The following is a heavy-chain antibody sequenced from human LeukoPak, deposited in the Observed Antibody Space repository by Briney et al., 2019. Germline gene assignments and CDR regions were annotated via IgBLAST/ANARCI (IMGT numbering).Heavy chain of an antibody. Sequence: GGSLRLSCAASGFTFSSYAMSWVRQAPGKGLEWVSAISGSGGSTYYADSAKGRFTISRDNSKNTLYLQMNSLRAEDTAVYYCTSTGLEWLLYRYYGYWGQGTLVTVSS. D-gene: IGHD3-3*01. CDR1: GFTFSSYA. CDR2: ISGSGGST. V-gene: IGHV3-23*01. J-gene: IGHJ4*02. CDR3: TSTGLEWLLYRYYGY.